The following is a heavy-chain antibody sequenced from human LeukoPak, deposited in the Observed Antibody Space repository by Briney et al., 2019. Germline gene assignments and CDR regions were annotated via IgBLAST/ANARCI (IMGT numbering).Heavy chain of an antibody. V-gene: IGHV1-8*03. D-gene: IGHD6-6*01. CDR1: GYTFTSHD. Sequence: ASVKVSCKASGYTFTSHDINWVRQATGQGLEWMGWMNPNSGNTGYAQKFQGRVTITRNTSISTAYMELSSLRSEDTAVYYCARGKRGSGIAARTYYYYMDVWGKGTTVTVSS. J-gene: IGHJ6*03. CDR3: ARGKRGSGIAARTYYYYMDV. CDR2: MNPNSGNT.